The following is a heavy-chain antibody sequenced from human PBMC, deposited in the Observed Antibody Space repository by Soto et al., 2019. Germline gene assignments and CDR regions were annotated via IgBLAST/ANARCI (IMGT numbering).Heavy chain of an antibody. CDR2: ISPRDGTT. CDR1: GYTFISYA. J-gene: IGHJ4*02. CDR3: ARGGGTLDY. V-gene: IGHV1-46*01. Sequence: QVQLVKSGAEVKKSGASVKVSCKSSGYTFISYAMYWVRQAPGQGLEWMGIISPRDGTTTYALNFQGRITVTRDASTSTVYMELSNLRSEDTAVYYCARGGGTLDYWGQGTLVTVSS.